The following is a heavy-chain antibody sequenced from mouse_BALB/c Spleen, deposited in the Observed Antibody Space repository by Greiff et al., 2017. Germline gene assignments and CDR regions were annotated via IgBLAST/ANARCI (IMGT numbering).Heavy chain of an antibody. V-gene: IGHV5-17*02. D-gene: IGHD4-1*01. CDR1: GFTFSSFG. CDR3: ARERGRVDY. J-gene: IGHJ2*01. Sequence: EVKLVESGGGLVQPGGSRKLSCAASGFTFSSFGMHWVRQAPEKGLEWVAYISSGSSTIYYADTVKGRFTISRDNPKNTLFLQMTSLRSEDTAMYYCARERGRVDYWGQGTTLTVSS. CDR2: ISSGSSTI.